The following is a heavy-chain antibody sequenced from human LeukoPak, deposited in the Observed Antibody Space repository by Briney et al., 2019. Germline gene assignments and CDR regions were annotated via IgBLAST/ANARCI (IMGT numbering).Heavy chain of an antibody. J-gene: IGHJ4*02. D-gene: IGHD6-13*01. CDR2: ISWNSASV. V-gene: IGHV3-9*01. CDR3: AKDYGYSSSWYDY. Sequence: PGGSLRLSCEASGFTFDDYGMHWVRQAPGKGLEWVSSISWNSASVGYVDSVKGRFTISRDNAKKTLYLQMNSLRREDTALYYCAKDYGYSSSWYDYWGQGTLVTVSS. CDR1: GFTFDDYG.